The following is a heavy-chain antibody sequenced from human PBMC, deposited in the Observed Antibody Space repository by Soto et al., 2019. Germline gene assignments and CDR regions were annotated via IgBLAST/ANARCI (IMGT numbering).Heavy chain of an antibody. CDR2: ISAYNGKT. V-gene: IGHV1-18*01. D-gene: IGHD3-3*01. CDR3: SRSGGILRFLEWLLDGWFDP. CDR1: GYTFTSYG. Sequence: GASVKVSCKASGYTFTSYGISWVRQAPGQGLEWKGWISAYNGKTKYAQKLQGRVTMTTNTSTSTAYMELRSLRSDDTAVYYCSRSGGILRFLEWLLDGWFDPWGQGTLVTVSS. J-gene: IGHJ5*02.